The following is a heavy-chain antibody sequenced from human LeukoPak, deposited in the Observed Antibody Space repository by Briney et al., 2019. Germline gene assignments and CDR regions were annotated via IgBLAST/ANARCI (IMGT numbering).Heavy chain of an antibody. V-gene: IGHV1-8*03. D-gene: IGHD5-12*01. CDR1: GYTFTSYD. CDR2: MNPNSGNT. Sequence: GASVKVSCKASGYTFTSYDINWVRQATGQGLEWTGWMNPNSGNTGYAQKFQGRVTITRNTSISTAYMELSSLRSEDTAVYYCARGRTIVATIWFDYWGQGTLVTVSS. J-gene: IGHJ4*02. CDR3: ARGRTIVATIWFDY.